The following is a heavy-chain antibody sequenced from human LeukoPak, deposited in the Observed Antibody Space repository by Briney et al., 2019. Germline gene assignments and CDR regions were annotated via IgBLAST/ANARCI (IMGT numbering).Heavy chain of an antibody. CDR1: GFTFDDYA. V-gene: IGHV3-9*01. J-gene: IGHJ4*02. D-gene: IGHD3-9*01. CDR3: ARTYYDILTGIRDFDY. Sequence: GGSLRLSCAASGFTFDDYAMHWVRQAPGKGLEWVSGISWNGGSVGYADSVKGRFTISRDNAKNSLYLQMNSLKTEDTAVYYCARTYYDILTGIRDFDYWGQGTLVTVSS. CDR2: ISWNGGSV.